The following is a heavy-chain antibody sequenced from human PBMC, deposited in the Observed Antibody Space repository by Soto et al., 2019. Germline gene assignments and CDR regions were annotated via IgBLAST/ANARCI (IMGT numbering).Heavy chain of an antibody. CDR2: IKPDGSEK. CDR1: GFTFSSYW. J-gene: IGHJ4*02. D-gene: IGHD3-10*01. V-gene: IGHV3-7*04. Sequence: EVQLVESGGGLVQPGGSLRLSCAASGFTFSSYWMVWVRQAPGKGLEWVANIKPDGSEKYYVDSVKGRFTISRANARKSLYLQMNSRRAEDTAVYYCVRDAHRGGDFDYWGQGTLVTVSS. CDR3: VRDAHRGGDFDY.